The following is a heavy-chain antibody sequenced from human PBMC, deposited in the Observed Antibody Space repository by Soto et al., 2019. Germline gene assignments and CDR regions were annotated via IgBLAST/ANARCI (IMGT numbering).Heavy chain of an antibody. Sequence: PGGSLRLSCAASGFTFSSYAMSWVRQAPGKGLEWVSAISGSGGSTYYADSVKGRFTISRDNSKNTLYLQMNSLRAEDTAVYYCARDQYSSSWYPRSFDYWGQGTLVTVSS. J-gene: IGHJ4*02. CDR1: GFTFSSYA. CDR3: ARDQYSSSWYPRSFDY. D-gene: IGHD6-13*01. V-gene: IGHV3-23*01. CDR2: ISGSGGST.